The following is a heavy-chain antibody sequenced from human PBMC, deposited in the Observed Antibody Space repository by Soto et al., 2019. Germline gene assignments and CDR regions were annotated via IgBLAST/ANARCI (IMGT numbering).Heavy chain of an antibody. CDR3: ARDRSGSRSIPSDY. Sequence: SETLSLTCTVSGVSMSIYYWSWIRQPAGKGLEWIGRIYSSGSTNYNPSLKSRVTVSVDTSKNQFSLKLSSVTAADTAVYYCARDRSGSRSIPSDYWGQGTIFTVSS. CDR1: GVSMSIYY. J-gene: IGHJ4*02. D-gene: IGHD1-26*01. CDR2: IYSSGST. V-gene: IGHV4-4*07.